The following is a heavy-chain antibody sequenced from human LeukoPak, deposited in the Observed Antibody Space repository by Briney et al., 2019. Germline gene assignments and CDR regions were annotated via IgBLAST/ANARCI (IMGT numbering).Heavy chain of an antibody. D-gene: IGHD6-13*01. CDR1: GYTFTGYY. Sequence: ASVKVSCKASGYTFTGYYMHWVRQAPGQGLEWMGRINPNSGGTSYAQKFQGRVTMTRDTSISTAYMELSRLRSDDTAVYYCARGVDSSSLFYWGQGTLVTVSS. J-gene: IGHJ4*02. V-gene: IGHV1-2*06. CDR3: ARGVDSSSLFY. CDR2: INPNSGGT.